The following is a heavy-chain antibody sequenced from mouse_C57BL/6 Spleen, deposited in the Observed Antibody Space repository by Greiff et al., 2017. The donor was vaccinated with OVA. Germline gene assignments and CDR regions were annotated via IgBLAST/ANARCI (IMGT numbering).Heavy chain of an antibody. CDR2: IYWDDDK. J-gene: IGHJ4*01. V-gene: IGHV8-12*01. D-gene: IGHD2-2*01. CDR1: GFSLSTSGMG. Sequence: QVTLKESGPGILQSSQTLSLTCSFSGFSLSTSGMGVSWSRQPSGKGLEWLAHIYWDDDKRYNPFLKSRLTISKDTSRNQLFLKITSVDTADTATYYCAGGYDGYAMDYWGQGTSVTVSS. CDR3: AGGYDGYAMDY.